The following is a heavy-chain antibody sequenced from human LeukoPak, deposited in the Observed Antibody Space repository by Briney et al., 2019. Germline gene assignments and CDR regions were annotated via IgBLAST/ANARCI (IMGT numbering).Heavy chain of an antibody. J-gene: IGHJ4*02. CDR3: ARGPSSPLTN. CDR1: GFTFSSYE. CDR2: ISSSGSSI. D-gene: IGHD6-6*01. V-gene: IGHV3-48*03. Sequence: GGSLRLSCAASGFTFSSYEMNWVRQAPGKGLEWVSYISSSGSSIYYADSVKGRFTISRDNAKNSLYLQMNSQRAEDTAIYYCARGPSSPLTNWGQGTLVTVSS.